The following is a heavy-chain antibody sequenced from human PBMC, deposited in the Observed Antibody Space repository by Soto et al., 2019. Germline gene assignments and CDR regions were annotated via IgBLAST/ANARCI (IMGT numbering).Heavy chain of an antibody. V-gene: IGHV3-11*01. D-gene: IGHD3-3*01. J-gene: IGHJ6*02. CDR1: GFTFSDYY. CDR3: ARDPRFVTPNYYYHYRMDV. Sequence: GGSLRLSCAAHGFTFSDYYFTWTRQAPGTGLEWVSYISFSGSTIYYADSVKGRFTISRDNAKNSLYLQMNSLRAEDTAVYYCARDPRFVTPNYYYHYRMDVSSRGTTVTVSS. CDR2: ISFSGSTI.